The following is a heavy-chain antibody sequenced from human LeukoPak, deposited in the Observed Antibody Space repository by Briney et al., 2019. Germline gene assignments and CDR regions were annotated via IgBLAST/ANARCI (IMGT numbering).Heavy chain of an antibody. CDR2: ISAYNGNT. CDR3: ARDRGSSSLRGTDV. V-gene: IGHV1-18*01. D-gene: IGHD6-13*01. CDR1: GSTFTSYG. J-gene: IGHJ6*02. Sequence: ASVKVSCKASGSTFTSYGISWVRQAPGQGLEWMGWISAYNGNTNYAQKLQGRVTMTTDTSTSTAYMELRSLRSDDTAVYYCARDRGSSSLRGTDVWGQGTTVTVSS.